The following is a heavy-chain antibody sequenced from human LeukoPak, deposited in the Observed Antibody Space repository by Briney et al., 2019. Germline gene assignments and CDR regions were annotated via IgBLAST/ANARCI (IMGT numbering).Heavy chain of an antibody. CDR3: ARHIVGPTYFPGSRFDP. V-gene: IGHV5-51*01. J-gene: IGHJ5*02. Sequence: GEPLKFSCKGSGYSFTSYWIGWVRQMPGKGLEWMGIIYPDDSNTRYSPSFQGQVTISADKSSSTAYLQWSSLKASDTAVYYCARHIVGPTYFPGSRFDPWGQGTLVTVSS. D-gene: IGHD1-26*01. CDR2: IYPDDSNT. CDR1: GYSFTSYW.